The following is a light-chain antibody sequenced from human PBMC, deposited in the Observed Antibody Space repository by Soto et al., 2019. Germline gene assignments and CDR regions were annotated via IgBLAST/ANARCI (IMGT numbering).Light chain of an antibody. CDR2: DVS. V-gene: IGLV2-14*01. J-gene: IGLJ1*01. Sequence: SALTQPASVSGSPGQSITVSCTGTSSDVGDYNYVSWYQQRPGKAPKLMIFDVSNRPSGVSNRFSGSKSGNTASLTISGLQAEDEADYYCSSYTSSSLYVFGTGTKLTVL. CDR1: SSDVGDYNY. CDR3: SSYTSSSLYV.